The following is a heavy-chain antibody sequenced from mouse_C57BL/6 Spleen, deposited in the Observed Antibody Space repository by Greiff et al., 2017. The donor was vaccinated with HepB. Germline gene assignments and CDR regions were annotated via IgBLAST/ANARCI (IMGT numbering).Heavy chain of an antibody. CDR1: GYTFTDYY. CDR3: ARSSTTVVAGLDY. D-gene: IGHD1-1*01. Sequence: EVQLQQSGPVLVKPGASVKMSCKASGYTFTDYYMNWVKQSHGKSLEWIGVINPYNGGTSYNQKFKGKATLTVDKSSSTAYMELNSLTSEDSAVYYCARSSTTVVAGLDYWGQGTTLTVSS. V-gene: IGHV1-19*01. CDR2: INPYNGGT. J-gene: IGHJ2*01.